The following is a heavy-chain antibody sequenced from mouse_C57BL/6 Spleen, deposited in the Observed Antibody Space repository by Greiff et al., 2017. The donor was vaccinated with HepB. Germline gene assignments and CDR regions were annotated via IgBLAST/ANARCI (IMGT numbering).Heavy chain of an antibody. Sequence: QVQLKESDAELVKPGASVKISCKVSGYTFTDHTIHWMKQRPEQGLEWIGYIYPRDGSTKYNEKFKGKATLTADKSSSTAYMQLNSLTSEDSAVYFCARASNYYGSSSHFDYWGQGTTLTVSS. J-gene: IGHJ2*01. D-gene: IGHD1-1*01. CDR3: ARASNYYGSSSHFDY. CDR1: GYTFTDHT. CDR2: IYPRDGST. V-gene: IGHV1-78*01.